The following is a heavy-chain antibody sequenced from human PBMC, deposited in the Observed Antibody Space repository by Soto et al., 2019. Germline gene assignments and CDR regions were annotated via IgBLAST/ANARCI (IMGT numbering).Heavy chain of an antibody. D-gene: IGHD3-22*01. Sequence: QVHLLLQSGAEVKKPVSSVKVSCKASGGTPSNSAISWVRQAPGQGLEWMGGIMPVFGLVKYAQNFQSRVTITADESTNTAYMELSSLRPEDTAVYYCAGGRIVVVGSRAYSGMDVWGQGTTVTVSS. CDR3: AGGRIVVVGSRAYSGMDV. J-gene: IGHJ6*02. CDR2: IMPVFGLV. V-gene: IGHV1-69*01. CDR1: GGTPSNSA.